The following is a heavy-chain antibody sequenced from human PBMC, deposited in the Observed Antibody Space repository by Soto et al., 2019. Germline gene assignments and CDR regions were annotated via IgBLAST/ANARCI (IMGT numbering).Heavy chain of an antibody. CDR3: ARDRSYYYDSSGYYPTGY. Sequence: EVQLLESGGGLVQPGGSLRLSCAASGFTFSSYAMSWVRQAPGKGLEWVSAISGSSSYIYYADSVKGRFTISRDNAKNSLYLQMNSLRAEDTAVYYCARDRSYYYDSSGYYPTGYWGQGTLVTVSS. D-gene: IGHD3-22*01. CDR2: ISGSSSYI. J-gene: IGHJ4*02. V-gene: IGHV3-21*01. CDR1: GFTFSSYA.